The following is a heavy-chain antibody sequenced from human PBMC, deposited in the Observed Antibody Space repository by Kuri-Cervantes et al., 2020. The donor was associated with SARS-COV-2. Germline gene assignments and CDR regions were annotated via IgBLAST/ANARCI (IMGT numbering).Heavy chain of an antibody. CDR1: GFTFSSYA. CDR2: ISVSGGST. J-gene: IGHJ6*02. D-gene: IGHD4-17*01. Sequence: GESLKISCAASGFTFSSYAMSWVRQAPGKGLEWVSAISVSGGSTYYTDSVKGRFTISRDNSKNTLYLQMNSLRVEDAAVYYCAKSTVTTKIPGMDVWGRGTTVTVSS. V-gene: IGHV3-23*01. CDR3: AKSTVTTKIPGMDV.